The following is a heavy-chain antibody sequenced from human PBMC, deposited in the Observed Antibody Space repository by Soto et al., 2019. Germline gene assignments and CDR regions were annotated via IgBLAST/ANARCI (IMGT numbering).Heavy chain of an antibody. CDR3: ARQGAGGYFEY. V-gene: IGHV3-53*01. CDR1: GFAVSSKY. J-gene: IGHJ4*02. Sequence: PGGSLRLSCAASGFAVSSKYMAWVRQAPGKGLEWISVIYGGGTTYYADSVKGRFTISRDTSKNTLYLQMNSLRATDTAVYYCARQGAGGYFEYWGQGALVTVSS. D-gene: IGHD3-16*01. CDR2: IYGGGTT.